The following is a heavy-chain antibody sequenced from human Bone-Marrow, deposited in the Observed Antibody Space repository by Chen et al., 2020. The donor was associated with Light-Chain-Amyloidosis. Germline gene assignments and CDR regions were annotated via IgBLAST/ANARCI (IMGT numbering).Heavy chain of an antibody. CDR3: VRYLSIVGVDGMDF. CDR2: MSYDGNNK. Sequence: HVHLVEYGGGVVEPARSLRLSCAPPGFIFSNYCMHWVRQAPGKGLEWVAVMSYDGNNKYCADSVTGRFTISRDNSKNTLFLQMHSLRADDTAVYYCVRYLSIVGVDGMDFWGQGTTVIVSS. CDR1: GFIFSNYC. D-gene: IGHD3-3*01. J-gene: IGHJ6*02. V-gene: IGHV3-30*06.